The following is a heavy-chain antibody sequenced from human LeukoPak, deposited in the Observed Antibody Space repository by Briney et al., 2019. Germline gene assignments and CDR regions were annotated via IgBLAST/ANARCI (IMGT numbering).Heavy chain of an antibody. D-gene: IGHD6-19*01. CDR3: ARAMPYFYGSIAVPGTIDY. Sequence: SEPLSLTCAVYGETFIHNFWTWIRQPPGKGLEGIGQINHSGSTYYNPSLKSRVTILVDTSKNQFSLKLTSVTAADTAVYYCARAMPYFYGSIAVPGTIDYWGQGILVTVSS. CDR1: GETFIHNF. CDR2: INHSGST. J-gene: IGHJ4*02. V-gene: IGHV4-34*01.